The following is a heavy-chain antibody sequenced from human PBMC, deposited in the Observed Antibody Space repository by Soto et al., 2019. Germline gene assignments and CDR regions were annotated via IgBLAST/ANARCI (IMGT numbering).Heavy chain of an antibody. CDR3: ARHKPNKWNHILDAFDI. CDR1: DDSTTKLY. Sequence: LSLTCSFSDDSTTKLYWSWIRQAPGKGLEWIGNIHSTGSTKYSPSLKSRLSLSIDTPKTHLTLNLTSVTAADTAVYFCARHKPNKWNHILDAFDIWGQGTMVTVSS. D-gene: IGHD1-20*01. J-gene: IGHJ3*02. V-gene: IGHV4-59*08. CDR2: IHSTGST.